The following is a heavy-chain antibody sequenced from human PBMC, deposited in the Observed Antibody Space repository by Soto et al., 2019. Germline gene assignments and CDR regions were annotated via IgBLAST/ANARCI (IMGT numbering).Heavy chain of an antibody. J-gene: IGHJ4*02. Sequence: QVQLVESGGGVVQPGRSLRLSCAASGFTFSSYAMHWVRQAPGKGLEWVAVISYDGSNKYYADSVKGRFTISRDNSKNPLYLQMNSLRAEDTAVYYCARDLHDYGDYAPFDYWGQGTLVTVSS. CDR2: ISYDGSNK. CDR1: GFTFSSYA. D-gene: IGHD4-17*01. CDR3: ARDLHDYGDYAPFDY. V-gene: IGHV3-30-3*01.